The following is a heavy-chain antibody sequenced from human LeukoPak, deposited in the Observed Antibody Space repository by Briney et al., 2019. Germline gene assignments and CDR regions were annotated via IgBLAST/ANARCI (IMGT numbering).Heavy chain of an antibody. CDR2: IDPSDSYT. Sequence: GESLKISCKGSGYSFTSYWISWVRQMPGKGLEWMGRIDPSDSYTNYSPSFQGHVTISADRSISTAYLQWSSLKASDTAMYYCARQLKLYYYYGMDVWGQGTTVTVSS. D-gene: IGHD5-18*01. J-gene: IGHJ6*02. CDR3: ARQLKLYYYYGMDV. V-gene: IGHV5-10-1*01. CDR1: GYSFTSYW.